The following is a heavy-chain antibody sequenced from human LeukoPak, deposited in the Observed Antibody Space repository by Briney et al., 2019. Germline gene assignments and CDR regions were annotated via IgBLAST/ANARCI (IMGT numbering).Heavy chain of an antibody. D-gene: IGHD3-3*01. J-gene: IGHJ5*02. V-gene: IGHV1-8*01. CDR2: MNPNSGDT. CDR1: GYTFINYE. Sequence: ASVKVSCKASGYTFINYEINWVRQATGQGLEWMGWMNPNSGDTGYAQKFQGRVTITADESTSTAYMELSSLRSEDTAVYYCARDRFWSGSHNWFDPWGQGTLVTVSS. CDR3: ARDRFWSGSHNWFDP.